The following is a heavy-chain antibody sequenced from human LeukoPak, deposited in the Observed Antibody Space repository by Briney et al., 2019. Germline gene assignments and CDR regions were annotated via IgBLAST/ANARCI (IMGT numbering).Heavy chain of an antibody. CDR2: IYTSGST. Sequence: PSETLSLTCAVYGGSFSGYYWSWIRQPAGKGLEWIGRIYTSGSTNYNPSLKSRVTMSVDTSKNQFSLKLSSVTAADTAVYYCARESYSSSSALDYWGQGTLVTVSS. CDR1: GGSFSGYY. V-gene: IGHV4-4*07. D-gene: IGHD6-6*01. J-gene: IGHJ4*02. CDR3: ARESYSSSSALDY.